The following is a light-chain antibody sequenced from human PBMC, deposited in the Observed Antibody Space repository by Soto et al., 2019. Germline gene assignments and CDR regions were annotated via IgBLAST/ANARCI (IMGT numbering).Light chain of an antibody. CDR1: QSLLHSNGINY. V-gene: IGKV2-28*01. CDR2: LGS. Sequence: DIVMTQSPLSLPVTPGESASISCRSSQSLLHSNGINYLDWYLQKPGQSPQVLIYLGSYRAPGVPDRFSCSGSGTDFTLRISRVEAEDVGVYYCMQALQTPGTFGGGTKVEIK. CDR3: MQALQTPGT. J-gene: IGKJ4*01.